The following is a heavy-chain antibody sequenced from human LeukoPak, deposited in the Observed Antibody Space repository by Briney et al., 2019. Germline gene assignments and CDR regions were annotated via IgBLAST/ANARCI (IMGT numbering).Heavy chain of an antibody. V-gene: IGHV4-59*01. CDR1: GGSISSYY. CDR2: IYYSGST. CDR3: ARLMVRGVIVWFDP. J-gene: IGHJ5*02. Sequence: PSETLSLTCTVSGGSISSYYWSWIRQPPGEGLKWIGYIYYSGSTNYNPSLKSRVTISVDTSKDQFSLKLSSVTAADTAVYYCARLMVRGVIVWFDPWGQGTLVTVSS. D-gene: IGHD3-10*01.